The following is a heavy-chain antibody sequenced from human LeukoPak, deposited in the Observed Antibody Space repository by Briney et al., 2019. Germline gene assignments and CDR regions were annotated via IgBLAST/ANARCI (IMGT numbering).Heavy chain of an antibody. CDR1: GYTFTSYD. CDR3: ARGHYDILTGYYPPADVFDP. D-gene: IGHD3-9*01. J-gene: IGHJ5*02. CDR2: MNPNSGNT. Sequence: ASVKVSCKASGYTFTSYDINWVRQATGQGREWMGWMNPNSGNTGYAQKFQGRVTITRNTSISTAYMELSSLRSEYTAVYYCARGHYDILTGYYPPADVFDPWGQGTLVTVSS. V-gene: IGHV1-8*03.